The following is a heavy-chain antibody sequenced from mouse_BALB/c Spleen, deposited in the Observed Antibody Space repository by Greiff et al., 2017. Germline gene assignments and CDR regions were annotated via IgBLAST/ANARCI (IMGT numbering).Heavy chain of an antibody. CDR2: ISYSGST. V-gene: IGHV3-8*02. Sequence: EVQRVESGPSLVKPSQTLSLTCSVTGDSITSGYWNWIRKFPGNKLEYMGYISYSGSTYYNPSLKSRISITRDTSKNQYYLQLNSVTTEDTATYYCARWNYYGNYSAMDYWGQGTSVTVSS. CDR1: GDSITSGY. CDR3: ARWNYYGNYSAMDY. D-gene: IGHD2-1*01. J-gene: IGHJ4*01.